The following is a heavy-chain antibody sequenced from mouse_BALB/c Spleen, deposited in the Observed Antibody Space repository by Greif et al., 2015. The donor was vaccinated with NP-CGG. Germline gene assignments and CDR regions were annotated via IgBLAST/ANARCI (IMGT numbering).Heavy chain of an antibody. CDR2: IWSDGST. Sequence: VNLVESGPDLVAPSQSLSITCTVSGFSLTSYGVHWVRQPPGKGLEWLVVIWSDGSTTYNSALKSRLSISKDNSKSQVFLKMNRLQTDDTAMYYCARHHYGSSYYYAMDYWGQGTSVTVSS. CDR3: ARHHYGSSYYYAMDY. CDR1: GFSLTSYG. D-gene: IGHD1-1*01. V-gene: IGHV2-6-2*01. J-gene: IGHJ4*01.